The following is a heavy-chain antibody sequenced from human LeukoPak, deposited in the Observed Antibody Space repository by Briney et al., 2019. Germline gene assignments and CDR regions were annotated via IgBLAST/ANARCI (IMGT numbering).Heavy chain of an antibody. CDR2: IRYDGSNK. CDR3: SKGSSGWSYYFDY. CDR1: GFTFSSYG. V-gene: IGHV3-30*02. D-gene: IGHD6-19*01. J-gene: IGHJ4*02. Sequence: TGGSVRLSCAASGFTFSSYGMHWVRQAPGKGLEWVAFIRYDGSNKYYADSVKGRFTISRDNSKNTLYLQMYSLKAEDTAVYYCSKGSSGWSYYFDYWGQGTLVTVSS.